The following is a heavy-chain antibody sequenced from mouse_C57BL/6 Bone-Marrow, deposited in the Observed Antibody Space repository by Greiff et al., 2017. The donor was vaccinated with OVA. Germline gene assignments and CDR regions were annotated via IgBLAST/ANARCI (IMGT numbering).Heavy chain of an antibody. CDR3: ARSLYGNYAIFAY. J-gene: IGHJ3*01. CDR1: GYTFTDYY. Sequence: QVQLQQSGAELVRPGASVKLSCKASGYTFTDYYINWVKQRPGQGLEWIARIYPGSGNTYYNEKFKGKATLTAEKSSSTAYMQLSSLTSEDSAVYFCARSLYGNYAIFAYWGQGTLVTVSA. V-gene: IGHV1-76*01. CDR2: IYPGSGNT. D-gene: IGHD2-1*01.